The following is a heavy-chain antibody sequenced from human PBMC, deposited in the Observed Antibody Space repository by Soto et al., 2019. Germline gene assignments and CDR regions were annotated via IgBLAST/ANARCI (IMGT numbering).Heavy chain of an antibody. V-gene: IGHV3-23*01. D-gene: IGHD3-10*01. Sequence: GGSLRLSCAASGFTVSGNYMNWVRQAPGKGLEWVSTIGGSGGSTYYADSVKGRFAISRDNSKNTLSLQMNSLRAEDTAIYYCAKLWFGELAPVDFWGQGTLVTVSS. CDR3: AKLWFGELAPVDF. CDR2: IGGSGGST. J-gene: IGHJ4*02. CDR1: GFTVSGNY.